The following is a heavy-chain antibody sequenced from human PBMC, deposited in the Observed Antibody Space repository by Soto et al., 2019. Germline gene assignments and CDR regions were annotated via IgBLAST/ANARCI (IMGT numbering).Heavy chain of an antibody. CDR3: ARDQAAAGTFFAY. V-gene: IGHV4-31*03. Sequence: ASETLSLTCTVSGGSISSYGYYWTWIRQHPGKGLEWIGYIYYSGTTYYNPSLKSRLTMSVDTSRNQFSLKLSSVTAADTAVYYCARDQAAAGTFFAYWGHGSLVTVSS. CDR2: IYYSGTT. J-gene: IGHJ4*01. CDR1: GGSISSYGYY. D-gene: IGHD6-13*01.